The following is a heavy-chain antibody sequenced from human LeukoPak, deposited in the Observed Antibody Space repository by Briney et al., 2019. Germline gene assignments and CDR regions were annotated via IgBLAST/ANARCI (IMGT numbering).Heavy chain of an antibody. CDR3: ARGGLSSSWTAYFDY. J-gene: IGHJ4*02. D-gene: IGHD6-13*01. V-gene: IGHV3-30-3*01. Sequence: GGSLRLSCVASGFTFSNYAMHWVRQAPGKGLEWVAVISYDGSNKYYADSVKGRFTISRDNSKNTLYLQMNSLRAEDTAVYYCARGGLSSSWTAYFDYWGQGTLVTVSS. CDR1: GFTFSNYA. CDR2: ISYDGSNK.